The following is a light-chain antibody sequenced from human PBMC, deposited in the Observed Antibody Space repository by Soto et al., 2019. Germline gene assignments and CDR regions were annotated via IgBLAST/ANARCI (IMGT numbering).Light chain of an antibody. V-gene: IGKV4-1*01. Sequence: DIVMTQSPDSLAVSLGERATINCKSSQSVLYSSNNKNYLAWYQQKPGQPPKLLIYWASTRESGVPDRFSGGGAGTDFTPTISSMQAEDVAVYYCQQYYSTPLLTFGGGTKVEIK. CDR1: QSVLYSSNNKNY. J-gene: IGKJ4*01. CDR2: WAS. CDR3: QQYYSTPLLT.